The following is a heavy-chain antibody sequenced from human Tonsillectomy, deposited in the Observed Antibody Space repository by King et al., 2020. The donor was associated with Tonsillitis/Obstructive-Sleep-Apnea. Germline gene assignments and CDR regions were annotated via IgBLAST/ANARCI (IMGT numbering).Heavy chain of an antibody. V-gene: IGHV4-59*08. CDR2: IYYSGST. J-gene: IGHJ4*02. CDR1: GGSISSYY. CDR3: ARRIHYDSLTGYYLYYFDY. D-gene: IGHD3-9*01. Sequence: QLQLQESGPGLVKPSETLSLTCTVSGGSISSYYWSWIRPPPGKGLEWIGYIYYSGSTNYNPSLKSRVTISVDTSKNQFSLKLSSVTAADTAVYYCARRIHYDSLTGYYLYYFDYWGQGTLVTVSS.